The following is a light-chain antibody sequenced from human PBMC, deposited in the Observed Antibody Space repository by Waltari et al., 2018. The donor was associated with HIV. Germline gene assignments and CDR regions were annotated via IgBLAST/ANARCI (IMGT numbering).Light chain of an antibody. CDR3: QSYDSSNQGV. Sequence: NFMLTQPHSVSESPGKTVTISCTRTSGSIARNYVQWYQQRPGSSPTTVIYEDNQTPSGVPDRFSGSIDSSSNSASLTISGLKTEDEADYYCQSYDSSNQGVFGGGTKLTVL. J-gene: IGLJ3*02. CDR1: SGSIARNY. CDR2: EDN. V-gene: IGLV6-57*01.